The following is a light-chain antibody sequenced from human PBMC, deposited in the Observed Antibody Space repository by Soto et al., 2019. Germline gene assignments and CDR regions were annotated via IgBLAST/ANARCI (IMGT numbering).Light chain of an antibody. CDR2: AAS. J-gene: IGKJ3*01. CDR1: QGISNY. V-gene: IGKV1-27*01. Sequence: DIQMTQSPSSLSASVGDRVTITCRASQGISNYIAWYQQKPGKAPKLLIYAASTLQSGVPSRFSGSGSGTDFTLTLNTLQPENFAIFPFQNYSIVPLFGPGTKLNIK. CDR3: QNYSIVPL.